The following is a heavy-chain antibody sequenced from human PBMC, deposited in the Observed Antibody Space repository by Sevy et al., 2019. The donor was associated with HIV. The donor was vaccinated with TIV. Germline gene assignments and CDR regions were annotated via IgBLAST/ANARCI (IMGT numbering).Heavy chain of an antibody. Sequence: GGSLRLSCAASGFTFSKYSMSWVRQPPGKGLEWVSTLSFGCGEINYADSVKGRFTISRDNSKSSVYLQMNNLRPDDTAVYYCAREGCTKPHDYWGQGTLVTVYS. J-gene: IGHJ4*02. CDR1: GFTFSKYS. D-gene: IGHD2-8*01. CDR3: AREGCTKPHDY. V-gene: IGHV3-23*01. CDR2: LSFGCGEI.